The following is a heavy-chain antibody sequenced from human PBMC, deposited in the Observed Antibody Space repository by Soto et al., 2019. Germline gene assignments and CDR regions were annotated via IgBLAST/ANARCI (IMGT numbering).Heavy chain of an antibody. CDR3: AAYDFSGAAAFDI. D-gene: IGHD3-16*01. CDR1: GHPVNSAYY. CDR2: MYHSGGN. V-gene: IGHV4-38-2*01. Sequence: PXATLSLTFVVSGHPVNSAYYWCWIRQPPGKGLEWIGSMYHSGGNFYNPSLQSRVSMSMVTSKNQFSLKLRSATAADTAVYYCAAYDFSGAAAFDIWGRGTRVTVSS. J-gene: IGHJ3*02.